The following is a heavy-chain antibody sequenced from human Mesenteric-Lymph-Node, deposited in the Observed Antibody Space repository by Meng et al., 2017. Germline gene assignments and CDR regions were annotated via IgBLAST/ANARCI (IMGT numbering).Heavy chain of an antibody. CDR1: GFTFSSYW. Sequence: GESLKISCAASGFTFSSYWMHWVRQAPGKGLVWVSRINSDGSSTSYADSVKGRFTISRDNAKNTLYLQMNSLRAEDTAVYYCARGGDTSAFDYWGQGTLVTVSS. D-gene: IGHD2-2*01. J-gene: IGHJ4*02. CDR2: INSDGSST. CDR3: ARGGDTSAFDY. V-gene: IGHV3-74*01.